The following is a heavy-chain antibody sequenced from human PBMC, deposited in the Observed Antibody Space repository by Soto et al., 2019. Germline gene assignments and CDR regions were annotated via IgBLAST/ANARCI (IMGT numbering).Heavy chain of an antibody. CDR3: ARVYCSSSSCYSYAFDV. D-gene: IGHD2-2*02. V-gene: IGHV6-1*01. CDR1: GDSVSSNSAA. J-gene: IGHJ3*01. CDR2: TYYRSKWYN. Sequence: SQTLSLTCAISGDSVSSNSAAWNWIRQSPSRGLEWLGRTYYRSKWYNDYAVFVKSRITINPDTSKNQFSLQLNSVTPEDTAVYYCARVYCSSSSCYSYAFDVWGQGTMVTVSS.